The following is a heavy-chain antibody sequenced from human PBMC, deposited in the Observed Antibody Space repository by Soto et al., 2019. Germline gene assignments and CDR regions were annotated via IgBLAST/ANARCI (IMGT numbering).Heavy chain of an antibody. J-gene: IGHJ4*02. V-gene: IGHV4-59*12. Sequence: PSETLSLTCTVSGGSISSYYWSWIRQPPGKGLEWIGYIYYSGSTNYNASLKSRVTISVDTSKNQFSLRLTSVTAADTAVYYCARDVRTYSSSLYFDSWGQGTLVTVSS. CDR3: ARDVRTYSSSLYFDS. CDR2: IYYSGST. D-gene: IGHD6-13*01. CDR1: GGSISSYY.